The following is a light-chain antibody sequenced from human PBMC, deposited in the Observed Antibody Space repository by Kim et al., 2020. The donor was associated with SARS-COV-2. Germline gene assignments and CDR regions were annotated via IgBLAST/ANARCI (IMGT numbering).Light chain of an antibody. J-gene: IGKJ1*01. V-gene: IGKV1-5*03. CDR2: ESS. Sequence: ASVGDRVTITCRASQSIGDWLAWYQHKPGTAPKVLISESSILESGVPPRFSGRRSGTEFTLTISSLRPDDFATYYCQQYHSYSRTFGQGTKVDIK. CDR3: QQYHSYSRT. CDR1: QSIGDW.